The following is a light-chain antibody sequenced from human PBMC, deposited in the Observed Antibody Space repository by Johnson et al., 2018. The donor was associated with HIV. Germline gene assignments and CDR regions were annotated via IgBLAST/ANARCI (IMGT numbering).Light chain of an antibody. CDR2: ENT. Sequence: QSVLTQSPSVSAAPGQKVTISCSGSSSNIGNNYVSWYQHLPGTAPKLLIYENTKRPSGIPDRFYGSKSGTSATLGITGRQTGDEGDYYCGTWYGILSAGAVFGTGTKVTVL. CDR3: GTWYGILSAGAV. V-gene: IGLV1-51*02. J-gene: IGLJ1*01. CDR1: SSNIGNNY.